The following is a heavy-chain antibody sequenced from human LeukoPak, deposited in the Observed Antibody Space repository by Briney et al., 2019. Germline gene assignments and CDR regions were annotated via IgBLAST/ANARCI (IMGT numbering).Heavy chain of an antibody. Sequence: ASVKVSCKASGYTFTSYGISWVRQAPGQGLEWMGWISAYNGNTNYAQKLQGRVTMTTDTSTSTAYMELRSLRSDDTAVYYCARDLTTVGRLDYFDYWGQGTLVTVSS. V-gene: IGHV1-18*01. CDR3: ARDLTTVGRLDYFDY. CDR1: GYTFTSYG. CDR2: ISAYNGNT. J-gene: IGHJ4*02. D-gene: IGHD4-23*01.